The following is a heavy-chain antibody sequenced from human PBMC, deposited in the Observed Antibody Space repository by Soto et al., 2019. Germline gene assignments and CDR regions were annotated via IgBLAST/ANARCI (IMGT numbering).Heavy chain of an antibody. CDR2: MYCSRAT. V-gene: IGHV4-39*01. D-gene: IGHD3-16*01. Sequence: QLQLQESGPGLVKPSETLSLACTVSGGSISSNSYYWDWIRQPPGKGLEWIGSMYCSRATYHNPSLQGRVTISVDTSKNQFSLHLSSVTATDTAVYYCARHAAYDSVWGKSDGSDYWGQGTLVTVSS. CDR1: GGSISSNSYY. J-gene: IGHJ4*02. CDR3: ARHAAYDSVWGKSDGSDY.